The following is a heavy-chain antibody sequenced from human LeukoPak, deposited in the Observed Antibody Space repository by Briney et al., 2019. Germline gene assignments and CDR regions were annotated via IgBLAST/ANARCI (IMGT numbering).Heavy chain of an antibody. D-gene: IGHD6-6*01. J-gene: IGHJ1*01. Sequence: GGSLRLSCAASGFTLSSYWMSWVRQAPGKGLEWVANIKQDGSEKYYVDSVKGRFTISRDNAKNSLYLQMNSLRAEDTAVYYCARDSSLAARPMLYFQHWGQGTLVTVSS. CDR1: GFTLSSYW. CDR2: IKQDGSEK. CDR3: ARDSSLAARPMLYFQH. V-gene: IGHV3-7*01.